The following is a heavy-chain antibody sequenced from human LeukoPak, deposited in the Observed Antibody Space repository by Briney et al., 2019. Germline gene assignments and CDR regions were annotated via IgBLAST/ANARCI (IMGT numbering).Heavy chain of an antibody. J-gene: IGHJ4*02. CDR3: ARWGGTRQYYFDY. Sequence: GGSLRLSCAVSGFIFSDYGFHWVRQAPGKGLEWVAVTRFDGSIKQYADSVKGRFTISRDDSKNTLYLQMNFLKSEDTAVYYCARWGGTRQYYFDYWGRGTLVTVSS. D-gene: IGHD1-1*01. CDR1: GFIFSDYG. V-gene: IGHV3-33*01. CDR2: TRFDGSIK.